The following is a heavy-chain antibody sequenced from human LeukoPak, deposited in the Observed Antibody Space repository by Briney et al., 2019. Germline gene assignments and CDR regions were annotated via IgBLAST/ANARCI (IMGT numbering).Heavy chain of an antibody. V-gene: IGHV3-9*01. J-gene: IGHJ3*02. CDR3: AKDPGQLPQGGAFDI. Sequence: PGGSLRLSCAASGFTFDDYAMHWVRQAPGKGLEWVSGISWNSGSIGYADSVKGRFTISRDNAKNSLYLQMNSLRAEDTALYYCAKDPGQLPQGGAFDIWGQGTMVTVSS. CDR1: GFTFDDYA. D-gene: IGHD2-2*01. CDR2: ISWNSGSI.